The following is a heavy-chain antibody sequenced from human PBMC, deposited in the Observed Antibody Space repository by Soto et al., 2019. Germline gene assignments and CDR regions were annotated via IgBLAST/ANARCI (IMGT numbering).Heavy chain of an antibody. CDR1: GGSISIGPYY. V-gene: IGHV4-39*01. D-gene: IGHD4-17*01. CDR3: ARHGVDYGDYASYYYYGMDV. J-gene: IGHJ6*02. CDR2: IYYSWRT. Sequence: QVQLQESGPGLVKPSETLSLTCTVSGGSISIGPYYWGWLRQPPEKGLEWVGVIYYSWRTYYNPYLERRVTISIGPSSKQCCLKLTSVTAADTSAFYCARHGVDYGDYASYYYYGMDVCGRGTTVTVSS.